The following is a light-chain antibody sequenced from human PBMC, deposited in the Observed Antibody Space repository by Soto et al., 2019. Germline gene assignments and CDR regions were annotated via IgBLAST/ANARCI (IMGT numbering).Light chain of an antibody. CDR1: QSVSSGY. CDR3: HQYGSSPT. J-gene: IGKJ3*01. CDR2: GAS. V-gene: IGKV3-20*01. Sequence: EIVLTQSLGTLSLTQGERATLSCRASQSVSSGYLAWYQQKPGQAPRLLIYGASSRATGIPDRFSGSGSGTDFTLTISRLEPEDFAVFYCHQYGSSPTFGPGTKVDV.